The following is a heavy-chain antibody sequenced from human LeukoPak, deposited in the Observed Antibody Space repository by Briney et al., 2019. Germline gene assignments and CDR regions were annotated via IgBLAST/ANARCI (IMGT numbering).Heavy chain of an antibody. V-gene: IGHV4-39*07. D-gene: IGHD2-15*01. CDR1: GGSISSSSYY. Sequence: SETLSLTCTVSGGSISSSSYYWGWIRQPPGKGLEWIGSIYYSGSTYYNPSLKSRVTISVDTSKNQFSLKLSSVTAADTAVYYCAREDDIVGLGGIDPWGQGTLVTVSS. CDR3: AREDDIVGLGGIDP. J-gene: IGHJ5*02. CDR2: IYYSGST.